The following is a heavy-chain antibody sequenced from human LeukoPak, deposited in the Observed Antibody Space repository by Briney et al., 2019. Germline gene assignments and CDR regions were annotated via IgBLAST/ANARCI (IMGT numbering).Heavy chain of an antibody. CDR3: ARVNRGDAFDI. J-gene: IGHJ3*02. CDR1: GFTFSSYS. CDR2: ISSSSSYI. D-gene: IGHD3-16*02. Sequence: GGSLRLSCAASGFTFSSYSMNWVRQAPGKGLEWVSSISSSSSYIYYADSVKGRFTISRDNSKNTLYLQMNSLRAEDTAVYYCARVNRGDAFDIWGQGTLVTVSS. V-gene: IGHV3-21*01.